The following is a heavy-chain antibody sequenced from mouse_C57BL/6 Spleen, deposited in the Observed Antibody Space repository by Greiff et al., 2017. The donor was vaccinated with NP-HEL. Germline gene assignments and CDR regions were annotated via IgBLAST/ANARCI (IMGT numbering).Heavy chain of an antibody. CDR2: IYPGDGDT. CDR3: ARYDDGYYLGGVWYFDV. Sequence: QVQLQQSGPELVKPGASVKISCKASGYAFSSSWMNWVKQRPGKGLEWIGRIYPGDGDTNYNGKFKGTATLTADKSSSTAYMQLSSLTSEDSAVYFCARYDDGYYLGGVWYFDVWGTGTTVTVSS. CDR1: GYAFSSSW. D-gene: IGHD2-3*01. V-gene: IGHV1-82*01. J-gene: IGHJ1*03.